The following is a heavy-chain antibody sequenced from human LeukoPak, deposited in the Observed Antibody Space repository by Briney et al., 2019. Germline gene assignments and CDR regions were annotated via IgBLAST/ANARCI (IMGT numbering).Heavy chain of an antibody. D-gene: IGHD3-22*01. CDR1: GFTFSSYS. CDR3: AREYYYDSSGYYWDY. Sequence: GGSLRLSCAASGFTFSSYSMNWVRQAPGKGLEWVSYISSSSSTIYYADSVKGRFTISRDNAKNSLYLQMNSLRAEDTAVYYCAREYYYDSSGYYWDYWGQGTRVTVSS. V-gene: IGHV3-48*01. J-gene: IGHJ4*02. CDR2: ISSSSSTI.